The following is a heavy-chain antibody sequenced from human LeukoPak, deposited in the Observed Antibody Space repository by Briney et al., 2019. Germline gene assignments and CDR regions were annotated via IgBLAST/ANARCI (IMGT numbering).Heavy chain of an antibody. Sequence: ASVTVSCKASGYTFTGYYMHWVRQAPGQGLEWMGWINPNSGGTNYPQKFQGRVTMTRDTSISTAYMVLSRLRSDHTAVYYCFILTAIVVVPADITGIAAAGPDYWGQGTLVTVSS. CDR3: FILTAIVVVPADITGIAAAGPDY. V-gene: IGHV1-2*02. CDR2: INPNSGGT. CDR1: GYTFTGYY. J-gene: IGHJ4*02. D-gene: IGHD6-13*01.